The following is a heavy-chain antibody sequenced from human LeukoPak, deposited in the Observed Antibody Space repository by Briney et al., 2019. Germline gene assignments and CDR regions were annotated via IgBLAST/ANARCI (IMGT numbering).Heavy chain of an antibody. Sequence: ASVKVSCKASGYTFTGYYMHWVRRAPGQGLEWMGWINPNSGGTNYAQKFQGRVTMTRDTSISTAYMELSRLRSDDTAVYYCARVPPNHIVGATAVAFDIWGQGTMVTVSS. V-gene: IGHV1-2*02. CDR1: GYTFTGYY. D-gene: IGHD1-26*01. CDR3: ARVPPNHIVGATAVAFDI. CDR2: INPNSGGT. J-gene: IGHJ3*02.